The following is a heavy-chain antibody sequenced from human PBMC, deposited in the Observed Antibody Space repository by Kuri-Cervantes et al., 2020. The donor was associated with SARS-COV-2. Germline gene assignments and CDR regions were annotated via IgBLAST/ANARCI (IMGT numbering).Heavy chain of an antibody. CDR3: ARQLETTMLYYFDY. J-gene: IGHJ4*02. Sequence: SVKVSCKASGGTFSSYAISWVRQAPGQGLEWMGRIIPISGIANYAQKFQGRVTITADKSTSTAYMELSSLRSEDTAVYYCARQLETTMLYYFDYWGQGTLVTVSS. V-gene: IGHV1-69*04. CDR1: GGTFSSYA. D-gene: IGHD3-10*02. CDR2: IIPISGIA.